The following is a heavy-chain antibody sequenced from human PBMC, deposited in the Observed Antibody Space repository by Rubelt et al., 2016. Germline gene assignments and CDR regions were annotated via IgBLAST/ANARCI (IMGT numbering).Heavy chain of an antibody. CDR1: GGSFSGYY. CDR3: ARGLWGPVAEGY. D-gene: IGHD6-19*01. V-gene: IGHV4-34*01. J-gene: IGHJ4*02. Sequence: QVQLQQWGAGLLKPSETLSLTRAVYGGSFSGYYWSWIRQAPGKGLEWIGEINHSGSTNYNPSLKSRVAISVDTSKNQFSLKRNCVTAADTAVYYCARGLWGPVAEGYWGQGTLVTVSS. CDR2: INHSGST.